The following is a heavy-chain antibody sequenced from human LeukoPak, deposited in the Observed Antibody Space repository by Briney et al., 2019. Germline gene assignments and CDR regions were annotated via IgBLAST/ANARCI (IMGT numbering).Heavy chain of an antibody. J-gene: IGHJ4*02. Sequence: PSETLSLTCTVSGGSISSYSWSWIRQPPGKGLEWIGYINYSGSTNYNPSLKSRFTISLDTSENQFSLKLSSVNAADTAVYYCANVAGPFDYWGPGTLVTVSS. D-gene: IGHD3-10*01. CDR1: GGSISSYS. V-gene: IGHV4-59*01. CDR2: INYSGST. CDR3: ANVAGPFDY.